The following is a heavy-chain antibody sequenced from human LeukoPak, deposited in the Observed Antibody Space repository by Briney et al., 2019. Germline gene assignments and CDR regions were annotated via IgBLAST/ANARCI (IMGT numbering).Heavy chain of an antibody. CDR1: GYSFTNFW. Sequence: GESLKISCQGSGYSFTNFWIAWVRQMPGKGLEWMGIIWPVDSGTKYSPSFQGQVTISADKSISTAYLQWSSLKASDTAIYYCARLAGGGLSTSSYYFDYWGQGTLVTVSS. D-gene: IGHD2-2*01. V-gene: IGHV5-51*01. CDR2: IWPVDSGT. CDR3: ARLAGGGLSTSSYYFDY. J-gene: IGHJ4*02.